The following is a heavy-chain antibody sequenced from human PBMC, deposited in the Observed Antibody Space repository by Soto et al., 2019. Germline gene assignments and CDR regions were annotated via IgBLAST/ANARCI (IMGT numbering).Heavy chain of an antibody. J-gene: IGHJ4*02. V-gene: IGHV1-18*01. CDR1: GYTFTNYA. CDR3: ARGGYKDS. Sequence: QVQLVQSGVEVKKPGASMKISCRTSGYTFTNYAINWVRQAPGQGLEWVAWISTQSGTTKYGQRVQGRVTVTTDTSTSTAYMELRNLRSDDTALYYCARGGYKDSWGQGTLVTVSS. D-gene: IGHD5-12*01. CDR2: ISTQSGTT.